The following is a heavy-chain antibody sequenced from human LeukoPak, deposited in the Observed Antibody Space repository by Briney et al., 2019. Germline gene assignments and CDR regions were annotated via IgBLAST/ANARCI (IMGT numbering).Heavy chain of an antibody. D-gene: IGHD2-21*02. CDR2: IFHSGST. V-gene: IGHV4-4*02. J-gene: IGHJ3*01. Sequence: SETLSLTCVVSGDSISSRNWWSWVRQPPEKGLEWIGEIFHSGSTNYNPSLKSRVTISVDKSRNLFSLNVSSVTAADTAVYYCARASVVVTADPDAFDLWGQGAWVTVSS. CDR1: GDSISSRNW. CDR3: ARASVVVTADPDAFDL.